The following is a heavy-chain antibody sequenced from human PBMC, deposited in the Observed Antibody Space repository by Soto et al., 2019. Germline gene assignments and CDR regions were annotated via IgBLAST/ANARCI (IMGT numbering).Heavy chain of an antibody. D-gene: IGHD3-3*01. J-gene: IGHJ4*02. CDR2: IYYSGST. Sequence: SETLSLTCTVSGGSISSGGYYWSWIRRHPGKGLEWIGYIYYSGSTYYNPSLKSRVTISVDTSKNQFSLKLSSVTAADTAVYYCARVGYDFWSGYYPLYFDYWGQGTLVTVSS. V-gene: IGHV4-31*03. CDR3: ARVGYDFWSGYYPLYFDY. CDR1: GGSISSGGYY.